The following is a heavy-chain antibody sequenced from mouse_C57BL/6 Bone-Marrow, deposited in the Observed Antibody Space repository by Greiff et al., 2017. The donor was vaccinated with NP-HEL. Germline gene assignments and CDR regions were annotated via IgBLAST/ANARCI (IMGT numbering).Heavy chain of an antibody. J-gene: IGHJ2*01. V-gene: IGHV1-19*01. CDR2: INPYNGGT. D-gene: IGHD1-1*01. CDR1: GYTFTDYY. Sequence: EVQVVESGPVLVKPGASVKMSCKASGYTFTDYYMNWVKQSHGKSLEWIGVINPYNGGTSYNQKFKGKATLTVDKSSSTAYMELNSLTSEDSAVYYCASRVTTVVRGFDYWGQGTTLTVSS. CDR3: ASRVTTVVRGFDY.